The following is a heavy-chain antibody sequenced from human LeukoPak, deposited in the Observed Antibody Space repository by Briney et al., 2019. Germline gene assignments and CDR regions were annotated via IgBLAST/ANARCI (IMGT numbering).Heavy chain of an antibody. D-gene: IGHD2-2*02. CDR3: ASHTRYCSSTSCYRYGMDV. CDR1: GGSISSYY. V-gene: IGHV4-59*01. Sequence: QTSETLSLTCTVAGGSISSYYWSWIRQPPGKGLEWLVYIHYSGITNYNPPLKSRVTISVDTSKNQFSLKLSSVTDADTAVYYCASHTRYCSSTSCYRYGMDVWGKGTTVTVSS. J-gene: IGHJ6*04. CDR2: IHYSGIT.